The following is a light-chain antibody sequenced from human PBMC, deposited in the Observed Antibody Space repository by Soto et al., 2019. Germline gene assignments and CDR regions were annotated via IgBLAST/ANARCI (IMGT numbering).Light chain of an antibody. CDR1: SSNIGNNV. CDR3: AAWDDSLNGVV. CDR2: YDH. Sequence: QSVLTQPPSVSDAPRQRVTISCSGSSSNIGNNVVNWYQQFPGKAPKLLIYYDHLLPSGVSDRFSGSKSGSSATLAINGLQSEDEADYYCAAWDDSLNGVVIGGGTKLTVL. V-gene: IGLV1-36*01. J-gene: IGLJ2*01.